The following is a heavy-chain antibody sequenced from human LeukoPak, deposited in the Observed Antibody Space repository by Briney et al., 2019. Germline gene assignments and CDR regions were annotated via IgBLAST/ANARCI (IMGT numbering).Heavy chain of an antibody. J-gene: IGHJ4*02. V-gene: IGHV4-59*05. CDR2: IYYGGNT. CDR1: GGSTSSYY. Sequence: SETLSLTCTVSGGSTSSYYWSWIRQPPGKGLEWIGSIYYGGNTYYNPSLKSRVTISLDRSKSQFSLKLSYVTDADTAVYYCARYHNGYDDYWGQGSLVTVSS. D-gene: IGHD5-18*01. CDR3: ARYHNGYDDY.